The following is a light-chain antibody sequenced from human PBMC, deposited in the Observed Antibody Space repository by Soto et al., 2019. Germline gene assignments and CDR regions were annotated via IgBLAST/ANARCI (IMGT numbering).Light chain of an antibody. CDR3: GTWDSSLSAYV. V-gene: IGLV1-51*01. J-gene: IGLJ1*01. CDR1: SSNIGNNY. CDR2: DNN. Sequence: QAVLKQPPSVSAAAGPRVSISCSGSSSNIGNNYVSWYQQLPGTDPKRLSYDNNKRPSGIPDRFSGSKSGTSATLGITGLQTGHEADYYCGTWDSSLSAYVFGTGTKVTVL.